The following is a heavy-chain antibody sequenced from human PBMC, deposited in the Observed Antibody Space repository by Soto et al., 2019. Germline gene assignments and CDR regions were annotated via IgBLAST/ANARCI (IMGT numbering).Heavy chain of an antibody. V-gene: IGHV4-59*01. CDR2: IYHTGRS. CDR3: ARVSNEXXXXXAFDY. J-gene: IGHJ4*01. Sequence: SETLSLTCSVSGGSLSGFPWIWIRQPPGKGLEWVGYIYHTGRSNYNPSLKSRLTISLDMSRNQFSLQLTSVTAADTALYYCARVSNEXXXXXAFDYWGXXTLVTXSS. CDR1: GGSLSGFP.